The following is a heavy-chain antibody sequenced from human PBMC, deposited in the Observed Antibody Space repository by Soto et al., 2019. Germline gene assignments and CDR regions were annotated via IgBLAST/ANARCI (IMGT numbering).Heavy chain of an antibody. CDR1: GSRFSNYV. Sequence: QVQLVQSGAEVKTPGSSLKVSCTVSGSRFSNYVISWVRQAPGHGLEWLGRIIPIFNTTQYPQKFQGRVTITADESTNTASLELSSLRSDDTAVYYCARGGRGKKAGYNGLVSLGYWGQGTPVTVSS. CDR2: IIPIFNTT. V-gene: IGHV1-69*01. D-gene: IGHD2-2*02. CDR3: ARGGRGKKAGYNGLVSLGY. J-gene: IGHJ4*02.